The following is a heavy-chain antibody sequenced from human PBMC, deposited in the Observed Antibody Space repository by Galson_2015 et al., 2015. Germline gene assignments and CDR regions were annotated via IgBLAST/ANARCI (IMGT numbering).Heavy chain of an antibody. CDR3: AAVTVAGVDY. D-gene: IGHD6-19*01. CDR1: GYSFPCYR. J-gene: IGHJ4*02. Sequence: QSGAEVKKPGESLKISCKGSGYSFPCYRIGWVRQMPGKGLEWMGIIHPGDSDTRYSPSFQGQVTISADKTISTAYQRWSSLKASVSAMYNCAAVTVAGVDYWGQRTLVTVSS. CDR2: IHPGDSDT. V-gene: IGHV5-51*01.